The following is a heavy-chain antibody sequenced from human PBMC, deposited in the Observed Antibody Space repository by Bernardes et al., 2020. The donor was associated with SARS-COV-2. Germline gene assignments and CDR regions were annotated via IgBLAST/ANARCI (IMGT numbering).Heavy chain of an antibody. CDR2: ISSSGSTI. D-gene: IGHD3-10*01. J-gene: IGHJ4*02. CDR1: GFTFSDYY. Sequence: GRSLRVSCAASGFTFSDYYMSWIRQAPGKGLEWVSYISSSGSTIYYADSVKGRFTISRDNAKNSLYLQMNSLRAEDTAVYYCARDLPPVRFDYWGQGTLVTVSS. CDR3: ARDLPPVRFDY. V-gene: IGHV3-11*01.